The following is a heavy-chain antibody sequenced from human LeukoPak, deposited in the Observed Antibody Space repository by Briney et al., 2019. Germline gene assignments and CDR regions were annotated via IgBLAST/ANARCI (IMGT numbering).Heavy chain of an antibody. D-gene: IGHD6-6*01. CDR3: ARTAARRFDY. CDR1: GYTFPSYF. Sequence: GASVKVSCKASGYTFPSYFMHWVRQAPGQGLGWMGIINPTGGSTTYARKFQGRVTMTRDTSTSTVYMELSSLRSDDTAVYYCARTAARRFDYWGQGTLVTVSS. J-gene: IGHJ4*02. CDR2: INPTGGST. V-gene: IGHV1-46*01.